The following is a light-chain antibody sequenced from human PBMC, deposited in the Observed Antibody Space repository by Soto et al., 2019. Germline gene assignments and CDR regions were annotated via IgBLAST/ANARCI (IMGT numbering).Light chain of an antibody. CDR3: QQYNSWHPLT. CDR2: AAS. Sequence: EIVMTQSPATLSVSPGERVTLSCRASQSISSSYLAWYQQKPGQAPRLLIYAASTRATDIPDRFSGSGSGTEFTLTISSLQSEDFALYYCQQYNSWHPLTFGGGTKVEIK. V-gene: IGKV3-15*01. CDR1: QSISSS. J-gene: IGKJ4*01.